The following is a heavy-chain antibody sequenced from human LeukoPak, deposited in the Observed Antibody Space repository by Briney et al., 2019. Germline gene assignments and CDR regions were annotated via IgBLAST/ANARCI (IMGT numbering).Heavy chain of an antibody. CDR2: IYHSGNT. CDR3: ARTRYYYNSRSYGAPYYFDY. Sequence: PSETLSLTCTVSGYSISGGYYWGWIRQPPGKGLEWLGSIYHSGNTYYNPSLKSRVTISVDTPKNKFSLRLGSVTAADTAVYYCARTRYYYNSRSYGAPYYFDYWGQGTLVTVSS. D-gene: IGHD3-10*01. J-gene: IGHJ4*02. V-gene: IGHV4-38-2*02. CDR1: GYSISGGYY.